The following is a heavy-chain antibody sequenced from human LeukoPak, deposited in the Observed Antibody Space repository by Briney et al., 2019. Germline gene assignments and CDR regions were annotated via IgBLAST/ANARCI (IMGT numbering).Heavy chain of an antibody. CDR3: ARDYSGEHQRGAFDI. V-gene: IGHV3-30-3*01. Sequence: GGSLRLSCAASRFTFNNYAMHWVRQAPGKGLEWVAVIAHDASHEYYADSVKGRFTISRDNFKNTLSLQMNSLTAEDTAMYYCARDYSGEHQRGAFDIWGHGTMVAVSS. CDR1: RFTFNNYA. D-gene: IGHD1/OR15-1a*01. J-gene: IGHJ3*02. CDR2: IAHDASHE.